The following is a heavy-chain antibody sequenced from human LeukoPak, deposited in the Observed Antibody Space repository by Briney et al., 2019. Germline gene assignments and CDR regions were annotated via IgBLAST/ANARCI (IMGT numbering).Heavy chain of an antibody. CDR1: GFTFSSYW. D-gene: IGHD5-12*01. CDR3: ASFSGYEYYYYGMDV. CDR2: IKQDGSEK. V-gene: IGHV3-7*03. J-gene: IGHJ6*04. Sequence: PGGSLRLSCAASGFTFSSYWMSWVRQAPGKGLEWVANIKQDGSEKYYVDSVRGRFTISRDNAKNSLYLQMNCLRAEDTAVYYCASFSGYEYYYYGMDVWGKGTTVAVSS.